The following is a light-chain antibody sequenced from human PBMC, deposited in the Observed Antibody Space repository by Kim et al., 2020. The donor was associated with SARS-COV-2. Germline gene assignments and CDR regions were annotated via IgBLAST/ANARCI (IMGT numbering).Light chain of an antibody. J-gene: IGLJ3*02. V-gene: IGLV6-57*03. Sequence: NFMLTQPHSASESPGKTVTISCTRSSGSIASNYVQWYQQLPGSAPTTVIYEDHQRPSGVPDRFSGSIDSSSNSASLTISGLKTEDEADYYCQSYDSSNQVFGGGTQLTVL. CDR3: QSYDSSNQV. CDR1: SGSIASNY. CDR2: EDH.